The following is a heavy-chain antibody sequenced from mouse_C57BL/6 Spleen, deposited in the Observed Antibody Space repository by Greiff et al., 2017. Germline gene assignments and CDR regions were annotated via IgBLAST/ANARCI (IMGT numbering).Heavy chain of an antibody. V-gene: IGHV5-4*03. CDR1: GFTFSSYA. Sequence: DVKLVESGGGLVKPGGPLKLSCAASGFTFSSYAMSWVRQTPEKRLEWVATISDGGSYTYYPDNVKGRFTISRDNAKNNLYLQMSHLKSEDTAMYYCASPYYYGSSSYAMDYWGQGTSVTVSS. CDR3: ASPYYYGSSSYAMDY. CDR2: ISDGGSYT. J-gene: IGHJ4*01. D-gene: IGHD1-1*01.